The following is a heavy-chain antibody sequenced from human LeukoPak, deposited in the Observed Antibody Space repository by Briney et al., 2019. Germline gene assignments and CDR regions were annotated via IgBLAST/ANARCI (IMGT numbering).Heavy chain of an antibody. CDR2: ISWNSGSI. CDR1: GFIFDDYA. Sequence: PGRSLRLSCAASGFIFDDYAMHWVRQAPGKGLEWVSGISWNSGSIGYADSVKGRFTISRDNAKNSLYLQMNSLRAEDTALYYCVAFDIWGQGTMVTVSS. CDR3: VAFDI. V-gene: IGHV3-9*01. J-gene: IGHJ3*02.